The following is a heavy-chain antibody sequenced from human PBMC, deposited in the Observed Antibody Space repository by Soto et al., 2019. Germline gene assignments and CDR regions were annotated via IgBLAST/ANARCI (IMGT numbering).Heavy chain of an antibody. CDR3: ARVYRRRMAYYGMDV. D-gene: IGHD1-26*01. CDR1: DFTFSTFE. J-gene: IGHJ6*02. CDR2: IDTSGSAT. Sequence: EVQLAESGGDWLQPGGSLRLSCAASDFTFSTFEMTWVRQGPGQGLEWLSFIDTSGSATYYADSVQGRFTVSRDNARNSLYLQMDRLRAEDTAIYYCARVYRRRMAYYGMDVWGRGTKVTVSS. V-gene: IGHV3-48*03.